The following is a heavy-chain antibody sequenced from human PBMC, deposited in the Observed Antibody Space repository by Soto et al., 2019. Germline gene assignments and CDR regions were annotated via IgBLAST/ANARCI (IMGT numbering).Heavy chain of an antibody. D-gene: IGHD2-2*01. CDR3: ARGRPQKGGYCSSTSCYSYYYYYMDV. V-gene: IGHV4-59*11. CDR1: DGSISSHY. Sequence: SEPLSLTCTVADGSISSHYCSWIMKPQGKGLEWIGYIYYSGSTNYNPSLKSRVTISVDTSKNQFSLKLSSVTAADTAVYYCARGRPQKGGYCSSTSCYSYYYYYMDVWGKGPRSPST. J-gene: IGHJ6*03. CDR2: IYYSGST.